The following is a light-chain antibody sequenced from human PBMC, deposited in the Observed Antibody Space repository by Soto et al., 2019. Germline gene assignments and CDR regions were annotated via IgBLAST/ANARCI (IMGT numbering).Light chain of an antibody. V-gene: IGLV2-14*01. J-gene: IGLJ1*01. Sequence: QSVLTQPASVSGSPGRSITISCTGTSSDIGTYNYLSWYQQHPGKAPKLIIYEDTNRPSGVSSRFSGSKSGNTASLTISGLQAEDEADYYCSSYTSSHTYVFGSGTKVTVL. CDR3: SSYTSSHTYV. CDR2: EDT. CDR1: SSDIGTYNY.